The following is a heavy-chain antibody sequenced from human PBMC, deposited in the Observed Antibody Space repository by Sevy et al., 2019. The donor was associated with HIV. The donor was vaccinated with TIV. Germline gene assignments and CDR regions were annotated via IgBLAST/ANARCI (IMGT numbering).Heavy chain of an antibody. D-gene: IGHD3-10*01. CDR3: ARARGSGSYYNNDY. CDR2: IYRGGST. V-gene: IGHV3-53*01. CDR1: GFTVSSNY. Sequence: GGSLRLSCAASGFTVSSNYMSWVRQAPGKGLEWVSVIYRGGSTYYADSVKGRFTISRDNSKNTLYLQMNSLRAEDTAVYYCARARGSGSYYNNDYWGQGTLVTVSS. J-gene: IGHJ4*02.